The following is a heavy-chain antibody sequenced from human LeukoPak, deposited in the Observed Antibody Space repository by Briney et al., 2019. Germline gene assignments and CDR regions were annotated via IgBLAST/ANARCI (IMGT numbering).Heavy chain of an antibody. Sequence: PGGSLRLSCAASGFTFSSYWMSWVRQAPGKGLEWVSNIKKDGREKYYVDSVKGRFTISRDNAKKSLYLQMNSLRAEDTAVYYCARHLSGVTGYTYGRGIDYWGQGTLVTVSS. CDR3: ARHLSGVTGYTYGRGIDY. CDR1: GFTFSSYW. D-gene: IGHD5-18*01. V-gene: IGHV3-7*01. J-gene: IGHJ4*02. CDR2: IKKDGREK.